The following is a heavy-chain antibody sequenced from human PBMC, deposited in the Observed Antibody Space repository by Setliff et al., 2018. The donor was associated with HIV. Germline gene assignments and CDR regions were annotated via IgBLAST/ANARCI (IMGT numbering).Heavy chain of an antibody. CDR2: IYVSGKT. Sequence: PSETLSLTCTVSGVSIDQNYWSWVRQPAGKGLEWIGRIYVSGKTNYNPSLKSRVTMSVDTSTSQVSLKLTSVTAADTAVYFCAKDAGVTGGLYRYYIDAWGKGTTVTVSS. CDR3: AKDAGVTGGLYRYYIDA. D-gene: IGHD3-9*01. CDR1: GVSIDQNY. J-gene: IGHJ6*03. V-gene: IGHV4-4*07.